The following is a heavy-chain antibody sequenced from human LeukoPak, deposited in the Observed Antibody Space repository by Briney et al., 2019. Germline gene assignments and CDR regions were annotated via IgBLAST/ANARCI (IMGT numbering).Heavy chain of an antibody. CDR3: AKVTAQWLVPKLLDRKPMEFDF. CDR1: GFTFSSYA. J-gene: IGHJ4*02. D-gene: IGHD6-19*01. CDR2: ISGSGGST. V-gene: IGHV3-23*01. Sequence: GGSLRLSCAASGFTFSSYAMSWVRQAPGKGLEWVSAISGSGGSTYYADSVQGRFTISRDNSKNTLYLQMNSLGTEDSAVYYGAKVTAQWLVPKLLDRKPMEFDFWGQGTLVTVSS.